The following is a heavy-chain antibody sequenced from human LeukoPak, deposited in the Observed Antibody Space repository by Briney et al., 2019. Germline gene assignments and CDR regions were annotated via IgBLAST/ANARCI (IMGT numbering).Heavy chain of an antibody. CDR3: ARDFSVSASAY. CDR2: IKQDGSEK. V-gene: IGHV3-7*01. J-gene: IGHJ4*02. Sequence: SGGSLRLSCAASGFNFSSYWMSWVRQAPGKGLEWVANIKQDGSEKYYVDSVKGRFTISRDNAKNSLYLQMNSLRAEDTAVYYCARDFSVSASAYWGQGTLVTVSS. D-gene: IGHD2-2*01. CDR1: GFNFSSYW.